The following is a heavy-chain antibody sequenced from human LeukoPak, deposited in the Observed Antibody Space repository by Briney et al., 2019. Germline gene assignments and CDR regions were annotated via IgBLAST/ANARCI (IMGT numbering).Heavy chain of an antibody. D-gene: IGHD4-17*01. J-gene: IGHJ4*02. CDR2: INPSGGST. Sequence: ASVKVSCKASGYTFTSYYMHWVRQAPGQGLEWMGIINPSGGSTSYAQKFQGRVTMTRDVSTSTVYMELSSLRSEDTAVCYCARQEEYGDLDYWGQGTLVTVSS. CDR3: ARQEEYGDLDY. CDR1: GYTFTSYY. V-gene: IGHV1-46*01.